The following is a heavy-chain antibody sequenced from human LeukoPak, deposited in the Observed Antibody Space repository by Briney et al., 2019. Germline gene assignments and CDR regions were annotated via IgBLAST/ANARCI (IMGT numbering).Heavy chain of an antibody. Sequence: SVKVSCKASGGTFSSYAISWVRQAPGQGLEWMGRIIPIFGTANYAQKFQGRVTITTDESTSTAYMELSSLRSEDTAVYYCASEGGVAAAALDYWGQGTLATVSS. CDR1: GGTFSSYA. D-gene: IGHD6-13*01. V-gene: IGHV1-69*05. CDR2: IIPIFGTA. CDR3: ASEGGVAAAALDY. J-gene: IGHJ4*02.